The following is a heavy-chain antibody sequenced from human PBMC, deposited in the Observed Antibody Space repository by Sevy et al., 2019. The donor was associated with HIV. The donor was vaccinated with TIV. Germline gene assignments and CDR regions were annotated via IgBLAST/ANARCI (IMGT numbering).Heavy chain of an antibody. J-gene: IGHJ4*02. V-gene: IGHV4-59*08. D-gene: IGHD1-26*01. CDR2: IYYNGHI. Sequence: SETLSLTCTVSGGSITSLYWNWIRQPPGKGLEWIANIYYNGHINYNPSLKRRFTLSLDTSKNQLSLRRSSVTAADTAMYYCAGENAWGRGYSWGQGTLVTVSS. CDR1: GGSITSLY. CDR3: AGENAWGRGYS.